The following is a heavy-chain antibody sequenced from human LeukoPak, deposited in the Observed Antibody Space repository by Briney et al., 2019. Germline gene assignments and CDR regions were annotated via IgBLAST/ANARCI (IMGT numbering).Heavy chain of an antibody. CDR2: ISYDGSNK. Sequence: GGSLRLSCAASGLTFSSYGMHWVRQAPGKGLEWVAVISYDGSNKYYADSVKGRFTISRDNSKNTLYLQMNSLRAEDTAVYYCAKDRQWLVDYWGQGTLVTVSS. CDR3: AKDRQWLVDY. V-gene: IGHV3-30*18. D-gene: IGHD6-19*01. J-gene: IGHJ4*02. CDR1: GLTFSSYG.